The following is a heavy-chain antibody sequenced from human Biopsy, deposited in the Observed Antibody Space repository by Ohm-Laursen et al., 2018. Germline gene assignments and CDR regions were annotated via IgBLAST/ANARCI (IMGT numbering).Heavy chain of an antibody. J-gene: IGHJ2*01. CDR1: GGSISSYY. Sequence: SETLSLTCTVCGGSISSYYWSWIRQPPGKGLEWIGYIYYTGSTNYNPSLRSRVNISVETSMNHLFLRRTSVTAADTAVYYCARHAPSYSGSYWRYFDLWGRGTLVTVSS. CDR2: IYYTGST. V-gene: IGHV4-59*08. D-gene: IGHD1-26*01. CDR3: ARHAPSYSGSYWRYFDL.